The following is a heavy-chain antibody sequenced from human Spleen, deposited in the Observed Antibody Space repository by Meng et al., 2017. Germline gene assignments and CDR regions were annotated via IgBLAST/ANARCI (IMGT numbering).Heavy chain of an antibody. Sequence: HVQRVQSGAEVKKAGASVKVSCKASGYPFAAYWIHWLRQAPGQGLEWMGRIDPNNDHTQYAQNFQGRVTMTSDTSISTVYMELNGLRSDDTAVYYCARDEDISAAGKLFGDYWGQGTLVTVSS. J-gene: IGHJ4*02. CDR3: ARDEDISAAGKLFGDY. V-gene: IGHV1-2*06. D-gene: IGHD6-13*01. CDR1: GYPFAAYW. CDR2: IDPNNDHT.